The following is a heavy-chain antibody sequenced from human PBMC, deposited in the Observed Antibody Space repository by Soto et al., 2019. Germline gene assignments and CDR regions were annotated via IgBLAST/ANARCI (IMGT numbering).Heavy chain of an antibody. V-gene: IGHV1-3*05. CDR2: INAGNGNT. Sequence: QVQLVQSGAEEKKPGASVKVSCKASGYTFTSYAMHWVRQAPGQRLEWMGWINAGNGNTKYSQKFQGRVTFTRDTSASTAYMELSSLRSEETAVYYCAAGGGYTYGRGMDVWGQGTTVTVSS. J-gene: IGHJ6*02. D-gene: IGHD5-18*01. CDR1: GYTFTSYA. CDR3: AAGGGYTYGRGMDV.